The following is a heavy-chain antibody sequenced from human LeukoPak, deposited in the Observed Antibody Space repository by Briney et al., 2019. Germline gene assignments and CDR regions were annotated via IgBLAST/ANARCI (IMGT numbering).Heavy chain of an antibody. CDR3: ARGSVGAAAGLDY. Sequence: SETLSLTCVVYGGSFSGYYWSWIRQPPGKGLEWIGEINHSGSTNYNPSLKSRVTISVDTSKNQFSLKLSSVTAADTAVYYCARGSVGAAAGLDYWGQGTLVTVSS. CDR2: INHSGST. D-gene: IGHD6-13*01. J-gene: IGHJ4*02. V-gene: IGHV4-34*01. CDR1: GGSFSGYY.